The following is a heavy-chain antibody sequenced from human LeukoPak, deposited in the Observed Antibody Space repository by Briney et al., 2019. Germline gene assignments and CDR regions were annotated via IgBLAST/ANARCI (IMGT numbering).Heavy chain of an antibody. CDR1: GYTFSTYP. CDR2: INTNTGSP. CDR3: VRGIDTTGYFNY. V-gene: IGHV7-4-1*02. J-gene: IGHJ4*02. Sequence: ASVKVSCKAFGYTFSTYPLNWVRQAPGQGLEWMGWINTNTGSPTYAQGLTGRFVFSLDTSVSTAFLQISSLKAEGTALYYCVRGIDTTGYFNYWGQGTLVTVSS. D-gene: IGHD3-22*01.